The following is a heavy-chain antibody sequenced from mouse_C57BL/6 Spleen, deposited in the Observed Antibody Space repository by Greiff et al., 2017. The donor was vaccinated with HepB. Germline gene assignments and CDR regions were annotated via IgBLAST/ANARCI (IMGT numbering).Heavy chain of an antibody. Sequence: QVQLKQSGAELVKPGASVKLSCKASGYTFTSYWMQWVKQRPGQGLEWIGEIDPSDSYTNYNQKFKGKATLTVDTSSSTAYMQLSSLTSEDSAVYYCARKDYGSKGYFDYWGQGTTLTVSS. CDR1: GYTFTSYW. V-gene: IGHV1-50*01. D-gene: IGHD1-1*01. CDR2: IDPSDSYT. CDR3: ARKDYGSKGYFDY. J-gene: IGHJ2*01.